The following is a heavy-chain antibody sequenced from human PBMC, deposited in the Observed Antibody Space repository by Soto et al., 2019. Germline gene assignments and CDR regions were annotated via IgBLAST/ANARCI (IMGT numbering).Heavy chain of an antibody. D-gene: IGHD1-26*01. V-gene: IGHV1-18*04. CDR3: ARGEEMGVTWVDI. CDR1: GYTFTSYG. Sequence: GKASCKASGYTFTSYGISWVRQAPGQGLEWMGWISAYNGNTNYAQKLQGRVTMTTDTSTSTAYMELRSLRSDDTAVYYCARGEEMGVTWVDIWGQGTIVTVSS. J-gene: IGHJ3*02. CDR2: ISAYNGNT.